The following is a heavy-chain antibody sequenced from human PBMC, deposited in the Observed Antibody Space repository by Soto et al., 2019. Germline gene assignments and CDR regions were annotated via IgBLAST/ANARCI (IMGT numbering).Heavy chain of an antibody. J-gene: IGHJ4*02. V-gene: IGHV3-64D*06. D-gene: IGHD3-22*01. CDR3: VKGPALYESSRFDS. CDR1: GFTFSSCG. Sequence: GGSLILSCSASGFTFSSCGMHWVRQTPGKGLEYVSVISSSGDNTKYAYPVTGRFTISRDNSKNTLIRQVNSLRAEDTAVYYCVKGPALYESSRFDSWGKGTLVTV. CDR2: ISSSGDNT.